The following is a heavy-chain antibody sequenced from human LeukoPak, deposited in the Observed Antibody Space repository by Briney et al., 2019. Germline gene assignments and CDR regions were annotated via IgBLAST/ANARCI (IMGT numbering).Heavy chain of an antibody. J-gene: IGHJ4*02. D-gene: IGHD6-19*01. V-gene: IGHV4-38-2*01. CDR3: ARVGGVAGTSYYFDY. CDR1: GYSISSGYY. CDR2: IYHSGST. Sequence: PSETLSLTCAVSGYSISSGYYWGWSRQPPGKGLEWIGTIYHSGSTYYNPSLKSRVTISVNTSKNQFSLKLNSVTAADTAVYYCARVGGVAGTSYYFDYWGQGTLVTVSS.